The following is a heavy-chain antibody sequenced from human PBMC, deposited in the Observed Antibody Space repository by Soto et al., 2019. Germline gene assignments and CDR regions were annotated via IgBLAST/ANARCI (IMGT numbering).Heavy chain of an antibody. CDR1: GFTFSRHY. Sequence: EVQVVESGGGLVQPGGSLRLSCAASGFTFSRHYMTWVRQAPGKGLEWVANIKQDGSDKYYVDSVKGRFTISRDNAKNSLYLQMNSLRAEYTAVYYCAREAIVAATDDAFDIWGQGTMVTVSS. CDR2: IKQDGSDK. J-gene: IGHJ3*02. D-gene: IGHD1-26*01. V-gene: IGHV3-7*04. CDR3: AREAIVAATDDAFDI.